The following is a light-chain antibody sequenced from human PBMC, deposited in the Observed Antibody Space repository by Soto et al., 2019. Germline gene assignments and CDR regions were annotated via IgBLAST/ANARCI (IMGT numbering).Light chain of an antibody. CDR3: LLFHSGAYVV. CDR1: TGAVTSGHY. CDR2: DTS. J-gene: IGLJ2*01. Sequence: QAVVTQEPSLTVSPGGTVTLTCGSSTGAVTSGHYPYWFQQKPGQAPRTLIYDTSNKHSWTPARFSGSLLGGKAALTLSGAQPEDEAEYYCLLFHSGAYVVFGGGTKVTVL. V-gene: IGLV7-46*01.